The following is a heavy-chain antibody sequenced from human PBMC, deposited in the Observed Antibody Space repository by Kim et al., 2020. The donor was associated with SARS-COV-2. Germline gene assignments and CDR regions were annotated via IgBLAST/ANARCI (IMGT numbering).Heavy chain of an antibody. Sequence: GGSLRLSCAGSGLTLSNAGMSWVRQAPGKGLEWVARIKSKTDGGAIYYAAPVKGRFSISRDDSENTLFLKMNSLESEDTAVYNCTTEGNESPGAYWGKG. V-gene: IGHV3-15*01. CDR2: IKSKTDGGAI. CDR3: TTEGNESPGAY. D-gene: IGHD3-10*01. J-gene: IGHJ4*02. CDR1: GLTLSNAG.